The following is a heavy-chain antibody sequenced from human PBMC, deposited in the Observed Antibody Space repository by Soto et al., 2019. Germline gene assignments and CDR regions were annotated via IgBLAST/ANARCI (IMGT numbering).Heavy chain of an antibody. V-gene: IGHV3-15*07. Sequence: EVQLVESGGGLVKPGGSLRLSCAASGFTFSNAWMNWVRQAPGKGLEWVGRIKSKTDGGTTDYAAPVKGRFTISRDDSKNTLYLQMNSLKTEDTAVYYCTTDNEVVVAATGYYYGMDVWGQGTTVTVSS. J-gene: IGHJ6*02. CDR1: GFTFSNAW. CDR2: IKSKTDGGTT. D-gene: IGHD2-15*01. CDR3: TTDNEVVVAATGYYYGMDV.